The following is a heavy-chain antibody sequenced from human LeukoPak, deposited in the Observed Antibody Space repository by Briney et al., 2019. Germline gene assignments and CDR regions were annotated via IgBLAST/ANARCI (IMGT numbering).Heavy chain of an antibody. CDR3: ARAVWSSSWGSSWFDP. CDR1: GGSISRGGYS. V-gene: IGHV4-30-2*01. Sequence: TSETLSLTCAVSGGSISRGGYSGSWVRQPPGKGLEWIGYIYHSGSTYYNPSLKSRVTISVDRSKNQFSLKLSSVTAADTAVYYCARAVWSSSWGSSWFDPWGQGTLVTVSS. CDR2: IYHSGST. D-gene: IGHD6-13*01. J-gene: IGHJ5*02.